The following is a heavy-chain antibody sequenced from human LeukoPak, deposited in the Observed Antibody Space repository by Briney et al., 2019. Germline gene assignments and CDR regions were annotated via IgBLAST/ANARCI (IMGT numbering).Heavy chain of an antibody. V-gene: IGHV3-23*01. CDR1: GFTFSSYA. J-gene: IGHJ4*02. Sequence: GGSLRLSCAASGFTFSSYAMSWVRQAPGKGLEWVSAISGSGGSTYYADSVKGRFTISRDNSKITLYLQMNSLRAEDTAVYYCAKGRTPSQLLWFGDLGYWGQGTLVTVSS. D-gene: IGHD3-10*01. CDR2: ISGSGGST. CDR3: AKGRTPSQLLWFGDLGY.